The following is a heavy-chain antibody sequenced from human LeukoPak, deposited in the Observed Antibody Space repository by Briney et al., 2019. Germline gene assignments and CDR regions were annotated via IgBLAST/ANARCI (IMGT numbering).Heavy chain of an antibody. V-gene: IGHV3-30*02. D-gene: IGHD3-3*01. Sequence: GGSLRLSCSASGFSFSSYGMHWVRQAPGKGLEWVAFLPFDERNKFYAESVKGRLTISRDTPKNTLFLQMNSLRVEDTAVYYCVKEGEWLSLDYWGQGTLVTVSS. CDR2: LPFDERNK. CDR3: VKEGEWLSLDY. CDR1: GFSFSSYG. J-gene: IGHJ4*02.